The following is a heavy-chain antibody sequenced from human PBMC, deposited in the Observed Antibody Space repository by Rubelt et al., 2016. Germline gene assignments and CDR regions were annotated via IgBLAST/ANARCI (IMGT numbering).Heavy chain of an antibody. CDR2: IFYNGIN. CDR1: GASISSSNHY. V-gene: IGHV4-39*02. Sequence: QLQLQESGPGLVKPSETLSLTCTVSGASISSSNHYWGWIRQPPGKGLEWIGSIFYNGINIHSPSLKSRVPLSVDTSKNQFSLRLNSVTAADTAVYYGARVGQLFFPHFDDWGQGTLVTVSS. CDR3: ARVGQLFFPHFDD. D-gene: IGHD2-21*01. J-gene: IGHJ4*02.